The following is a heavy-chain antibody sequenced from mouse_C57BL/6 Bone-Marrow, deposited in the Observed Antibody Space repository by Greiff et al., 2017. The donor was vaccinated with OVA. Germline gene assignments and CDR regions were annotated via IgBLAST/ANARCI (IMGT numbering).Heavy chain of an antibody. CDR2: IDPSDSYT. CDR3: AKVLCFWYFDV. J-gene: IGHJ1*03. D-gene: IGHD1-1*02. CDR1: GYTFTSYW. V-gene: IGHV1-59*01. Sequence: QVQLQQPGAELVRPGTSVKLSCKASGYTFTSYWMHWVKQRPGQGLEWIGVIDPSDSYTNYNQKFKGNATLTVDTSSSTAYMQLSSLTSEDSAVYYCAKVLCFWYFDVWGTGTTVTVSS.